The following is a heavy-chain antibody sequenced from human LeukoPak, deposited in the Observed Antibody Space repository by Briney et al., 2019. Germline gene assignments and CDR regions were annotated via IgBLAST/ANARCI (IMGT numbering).Heavy chain of an antibody. J-gene: IGHJ3*02. CDR2: IYYSGST. CDR1: VGSLSSGDYY. CDR3: ARQKHDSSGYLDAYDI. D-gene: IGHD3-22*01. V-gene: IGHV4-30-4*01. Sequence: PSETLSLTCIVSVGSLSSGDYYWSWIRQPPGKGLEWIGYIYYSGSTYYNPPLKSRVTISVDTSKNQFSLKLSSVTAADTAVYYCARQKHDSSGYLDAYDIWGQGTMVTVSS.